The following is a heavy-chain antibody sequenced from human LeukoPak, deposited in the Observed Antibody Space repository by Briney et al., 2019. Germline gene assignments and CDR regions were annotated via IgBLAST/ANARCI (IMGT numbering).Heavy chain of an antibody. Sequence: GGSLRLPCAASGFTFNDYSMSWIRQAPGKGLEWVSYISSGGSTIYYADSVKGRFTISGDNAKNSLYMHMNSLRAEDTAVYYCARELWGSSNSDWLDPWGQGTLVTVSS. CDR1: GFTFNDYS. V-gene: IGHV3-11*01. J-gene: IGHJ5*02. CDR2: ISSGGSTI. CDR3: ARELWGSSNSDWLDP. D-gene: IGHD4-11*01.